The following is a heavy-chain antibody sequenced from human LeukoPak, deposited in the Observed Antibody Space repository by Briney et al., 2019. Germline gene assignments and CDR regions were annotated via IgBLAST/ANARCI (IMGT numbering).Heavy chain of an antibody. CDR3: ARGGTNWDSPYWCFDL. Sequence: ASVKVSCKAGGDIFTNYYFHWVRQAPGQGLEWMGWINPDNGDTHSAEKFQGRVTLTSDASISSAHMELSNLTSDDTAVYYCARGGTNWDSPYWCFDLWGRGTLVTVSS. CDR1: GDIFTNYY. D-gene: IGHD7-27*01. CDR2: INPDNGDT. J-gene: IGHJ2*01. V-gene: IGHV1-2*02.